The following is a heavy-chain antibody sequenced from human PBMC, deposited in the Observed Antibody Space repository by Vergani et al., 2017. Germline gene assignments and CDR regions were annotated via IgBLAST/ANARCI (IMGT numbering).Heavy chain of an antibody. CDR3: ARGTRRDFFLEWLSLDY. V-gene: IGHV1-3*01. J-gene: IGHJ4*02. D-gene: IGHD3-3*01. CDR2: INAGNGNT. CDR1: GYTFTSYA. Sequence: QVQLVQSVAEVKKPGASVKVSCKASGYTFTSYAMHWVRQAPGQRLEWMGWINAGNGNTKYSQKFQGRVTITRDTSASTAYMGLSSLRSEDTAVYYCARGTRRDFFLEWLSLDYWGQGTLVTVSS.